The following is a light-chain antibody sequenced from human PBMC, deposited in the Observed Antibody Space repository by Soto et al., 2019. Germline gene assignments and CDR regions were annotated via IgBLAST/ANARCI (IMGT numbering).Light chain of an antibody. CDR1: QSLSGDY. V-gene: IGKV3-20*01. CDR2: DAS. Sequence: EIVLTQSPGTLSVSPGDRATLSCRASQSLSGDYLAWYQQKPGQAPRLLIYDASRRATDIPARFSGSGSGTDFALTISRLEPADFAVYFCQQYYTFPPTFGQGTKVEIQ. J-gene: IGKJ1*01. CDR3: QQYYTFPPT.